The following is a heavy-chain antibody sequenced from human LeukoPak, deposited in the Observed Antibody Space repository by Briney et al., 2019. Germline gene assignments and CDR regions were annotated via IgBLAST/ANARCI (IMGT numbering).Heavy chain of an antibody. Sequence: PGGSLRLSCAASGFTFSSYAMHWVRQAPSKGLEWVAVISYDGSNKYYADSVKGRFTISRDNSKNTLYLQMNSLRAEDTAVYYCARDGFGELSYFDYWGQGTLVTVSS. CDR2: ISYDGSNK. J-gene: IGHJ4*02. CDR3: ARDGFGELSYFDY. D-gene: IGHD3-10*01. CDR1: GFTFSSYA. V-gene: IGHV3-30*04.